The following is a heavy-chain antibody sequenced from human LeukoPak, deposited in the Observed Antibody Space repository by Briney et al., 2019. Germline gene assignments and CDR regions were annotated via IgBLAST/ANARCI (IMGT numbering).Heavy chain of an antibody. V-gene: IGHV3-33*01. Sequence: GGSLRLSCAASGFTFSSYGMHWVRQAPGKGLEWVAVIWYDGSNKYYADSVKGRFTISRDNSKNTLYLQMNSLRAEDTAVYYCARALTYGSGSFYYYGMDVWGQGTTVTVSS. CDR2: IWYDGSNK. D-gene: IGHD3-10*01. CDR3: ARALTYGSGSFYYYGMDV. J-gene: IGHJ6*02. CDR1: GFTFSSYG.